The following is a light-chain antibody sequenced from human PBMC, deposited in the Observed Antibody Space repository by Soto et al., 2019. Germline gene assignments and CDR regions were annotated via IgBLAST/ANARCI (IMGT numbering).Light chain of an antibody. CDR3: QQYNSYSVT. J-gene: IGKJ1*01. Sequence: DIQMTQSPSTLSASVGDRVTITCRASQSISSRLAWYQQKPGKAPKFLVYDASNLESGVPSRSSGSGSGTEFTLTISSLQPDDFATYYCQQYNSYSVTFGQGTKVDIK. CDR2: DAS. CDR1: QSISSR. V-gene: IGKV1-5*01.